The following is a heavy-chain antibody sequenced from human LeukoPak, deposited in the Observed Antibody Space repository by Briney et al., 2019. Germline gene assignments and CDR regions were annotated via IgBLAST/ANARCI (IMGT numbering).Heavy chain of an antibody. V-gene: IGHV1-69*06. CDR2: IIPIFGTA. CDR1: GGTFSSYA. CDR3: AINGPFFGVVQEGVDY. J-gene: IGHJ4*02. Sequence: GASVKVSCKASGGTFSSYAISWVRQAPGQGLEWMGGIIPIFGTANYAQKFQGRVTITADKSTSTAYMELSSLRSEDTAVYYCAINGPFFGVVQEGVDYWGQGTLVTVSS. D-gene: IGHD3-3*01.